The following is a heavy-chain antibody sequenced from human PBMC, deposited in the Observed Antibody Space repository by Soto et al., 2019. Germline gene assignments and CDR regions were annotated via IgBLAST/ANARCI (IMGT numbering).Heavy chain of an antibody. CDR2: VYWDDNK. D-gene: IGHD3-10*01. CDR1: VFSLSSNGVG. CDR3: AHNFRGSGSYTGDRFDS. J-gene: IGHJ5*01. Sequence: QITFKESGPTLVKPTQTLTLTCSFSVFSLSSNGVGVGWIRQPPGKDLEFLALVYWDDNKRYSPSLKRRITITQDTPNNQVVLTMTNMDPVDTATYSCAHNFRGSGSYTGDRFDSGGNGILVIVSS. V-gene: IGHV2-5*02.